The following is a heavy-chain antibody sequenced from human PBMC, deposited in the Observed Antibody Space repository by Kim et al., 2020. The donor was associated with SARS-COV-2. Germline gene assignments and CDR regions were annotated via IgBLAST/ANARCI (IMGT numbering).Heavy chain of an antibody. D-gene: IGHD3-3*01. CDR3: ARVFDVIDY. CDR2: ISRTGYAS. V-gene: IGHV3-23*01. CDR1: GFTFNNYA. J-gene: IGHJ4*02. Sequence: GGSLRLSCAASGFTFNNYAMSWVRQGPGKGLEWVSGISRTGYASDYADSVRGRFIISRDSSKNTLYLQMSSVTAEDTAVYYCARVFDVIDYWGQGTQVTVSS.